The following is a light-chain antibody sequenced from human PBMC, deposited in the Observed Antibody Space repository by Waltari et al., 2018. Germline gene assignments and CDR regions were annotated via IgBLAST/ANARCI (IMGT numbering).Light chain of an antibody. J-gene: IGLJ3*02. V-gene: IGLV8-61*01. CDR1: SGSVSTTSY. Sequence: QTVVTQEPSLSVSPGGTVTLTCALSSGSVSTTSYASWYQQTPGQAPRTLVYKINSRSSGFPDRCSGAMLGNKAALTITGAQAEDESDYYCVLYMGSGIWVFGGGTKLTVL. CDR2: KIN. CDR3: VLYMGSGIWV.